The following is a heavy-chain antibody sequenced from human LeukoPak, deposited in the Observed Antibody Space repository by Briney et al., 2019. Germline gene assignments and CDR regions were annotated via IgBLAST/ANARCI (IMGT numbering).Heavy chain of an antibody. CDR1: GYTFKNYG. Sequence: ASVKVSCKASGYTFKNYGISWVRQAPGQGLEWMGRISTYTGNSNYAQTVQGRVTMTTDTSTSTAYMELRSLRSDDTAVYYCAREGDLGFWGQGTLVTVSS. D-gene: IGHD3-16*01. CDR2: ISTYTGNS. J-gene: IGHJ4*02. V-gene: IGHV1-18*01. CDR3: AREGDLGF.